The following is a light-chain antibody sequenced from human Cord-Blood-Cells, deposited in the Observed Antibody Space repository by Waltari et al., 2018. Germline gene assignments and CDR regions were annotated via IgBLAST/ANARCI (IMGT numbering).Light chain of an antibody. Sequence: DIQMTQSPSSLSASVGYRVTITCRASQSISSYLNWYQQKPGQAPKLLIYAASSLQSGVPSRFSGSGSGTEFTLTISSLQPEDFATYYCQQSDSTPPTFGQGTKVEIK. V-gene: IGKV1-39*01. CDR1: QSISSY. CDR2: AAS. J-gene: IGKJ1*01. CDR3: QQSDSTPPT.